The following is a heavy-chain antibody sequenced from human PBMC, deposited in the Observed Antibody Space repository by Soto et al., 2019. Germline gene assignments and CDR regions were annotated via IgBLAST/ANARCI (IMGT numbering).Heavy chain of an antibody. CDR2: VTGGGHTT. V-gene: IGHV3-23*01. D-gene: IGHD3-10*01. Sequence: LRLSCAASGFTFSRYAMSWVRQAPGKGLEWVSTVTGGGHTTYNADSVNGRFTISRDNSKNTLYLQMNNLRAEDTAIYYCASSSGDLDVYGMDIWGPGTTVTVSS. CDR3: ASSSGDLDVYGMDI. J-gene: IGHJ6*02. CDR1: GFTFSRYA.